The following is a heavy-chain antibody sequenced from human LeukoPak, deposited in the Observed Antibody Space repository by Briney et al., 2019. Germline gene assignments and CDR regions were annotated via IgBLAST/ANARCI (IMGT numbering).Heavy chain of an antibody. Sequence: GGSLRLSCAASGLRFSGHYMSWIRQAPGKGLEWISYISSTITAIYYADSVKGRFTISRDNAKNSLYLQMSSLRAEDTAVYYCARGDCSATSCYYFDNWGQGTLVTVSS. CDR2: ISSTITAI. D-gene: IGHD2-15*01. V-gene: IGHV3-11*04. J-gene: IGHJ4*02. CDR1: GLRFSGHY. CDR3: ARGDCSATSCYYFDN.